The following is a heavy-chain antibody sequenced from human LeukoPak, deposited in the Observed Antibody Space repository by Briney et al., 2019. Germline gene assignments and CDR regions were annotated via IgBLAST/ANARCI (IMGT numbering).Heavy chain of an antibody. D-gene: IGHD1-26*01. J-gene: IGHJ5*02. CDR2: ISAYNGNT. CDR1: GYTFTSYG. V-gene: IGHV1-18*01. CDR3: ARLRGSYSVGTHHFDP. Sequence: ASVKVSCKASGYTFTSYGISWVRQAPGQGLEWMGWISAYNGNTNYAQKLQGRVTMTTDTSTSTAYMELRSLRSDDTAVYYCARLRGSYSVGTHHFDPWGQGTLATVSS.